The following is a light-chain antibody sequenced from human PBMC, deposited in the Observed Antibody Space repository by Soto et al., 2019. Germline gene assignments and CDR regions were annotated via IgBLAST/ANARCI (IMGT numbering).Light chain of an antibody. V-gene: IGKV1-33*01. CDR1: QDLAKY. J-gene: IGKJ5*01. CDR3: QQYYDLPIT. CDR2: AVT. Sequence: DIQMTQSPSSLSASVGDRVTITCQASQDLAKYLNWYQQKPGKAPKLLIDAVTNLETGVPSRFSGSGSGTHFTFTIDSLQPEDIATYYCQQYYDLPITYGRGTRLQIK.